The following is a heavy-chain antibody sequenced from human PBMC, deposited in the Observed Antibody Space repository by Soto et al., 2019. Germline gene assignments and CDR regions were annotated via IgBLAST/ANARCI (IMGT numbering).Heavy chain of an antibody. V-gene: IGHV4-59*01. CDR1: GGSISSYY. Sequence: QVQLQESGPELVKPSETLSLTCTVSGGSISSYYWSWIRQPPGKGLEWIGYIYYSGSTNYNPSLQSPVTISVDTSKNQFSLELSSVTAADTAVYYCAREGRGYSYGFHYYYYGMDVWGQGTTVTVSS. CDR3: AREGRGYSYGFHYYYYGMDV. J-gene: IGHJ6*02. CDR2: IYYSGST. D-gene: IGHD5-18*01.